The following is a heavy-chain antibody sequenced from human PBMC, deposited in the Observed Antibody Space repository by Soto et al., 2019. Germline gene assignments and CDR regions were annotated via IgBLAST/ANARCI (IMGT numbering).Heavy chain of an antibody. V-gene: IGHV1-69*12. Sequence: QVQLVQSGAEVKKPGSSVKVSCKASGGTFSSYAISWVRQAPGQGLEWMGGIIPIFGTANYAQKFQGRVTITADESTSTAYMELSSLRSEDTAVYYCAREGAVTTFGVYYYGMDVWGQGTTVTVSS. D-gene: IGHD4-4*01. CDR2: IIPIFGTA. CDR3: AREGAVTTFGVYYYGMDV. J-gene: IGHJ6*02. CDR1: GGTFSSYA.